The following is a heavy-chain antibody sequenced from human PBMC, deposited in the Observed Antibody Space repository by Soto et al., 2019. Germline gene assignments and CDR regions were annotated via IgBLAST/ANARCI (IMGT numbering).Heavy chain of an antibody. CDR2: ITTSGGNT. Sequence: EVQLLESGGGLVQPGGSLRLSCAASGFTFSTYAMSWVRQAPGKGLEWVSTITTSGGNTYYADSVQGRFTISRDNSKNTLYLQMNSLRAEDTAVYYCAGRYCTNGGCYTNYYYNIDGGGKGTTGTVSS. D-gene: IGHD2-8*01. CDR1: GFTFSTYA. CDR3: AGRYCTNGGCYTNYYYNIDG. V-gene: IGHV3-23*01. J-gene: IGHJ6*03.